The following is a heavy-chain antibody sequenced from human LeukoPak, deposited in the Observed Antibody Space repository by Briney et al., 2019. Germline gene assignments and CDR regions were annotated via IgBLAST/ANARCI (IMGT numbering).Heavy chain of an antibody. V-gene: IGHV3-74*01. CDR1: GFTFSNYC. J-gene: IGHJ4*02. CDR3: VRDFRSADY. CDR2: ICPGGTIT. Sequence: GGSLRLSCTASGFTFSNYCMHWVRQTPGKGLIWVSRICPGGTITNYADSVKGRFTISRDDAKNMMFLQMNGLRADDTAVYYCVRDFRSADYWGQGILVTVSS.